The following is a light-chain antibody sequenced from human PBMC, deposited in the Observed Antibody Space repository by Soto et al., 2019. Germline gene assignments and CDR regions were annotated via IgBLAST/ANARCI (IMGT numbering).Light chain of an antibody. CDR1: QSVSSSY. J-gene: IGKJ4*01. CDR3: HQYDSSPLT. CDR2: GAS. V-gene: IGKV3-20*01. Sequence: IVLTRSPGTLSLSPGERATLSCRASQSVSSSYLAWYQQKPGQTHRLLIYGASSRATGIPDRFSGSESGTDFTLTISRLKPEDCAVYYCHQYDSSPLTFGGGTKVEIK.